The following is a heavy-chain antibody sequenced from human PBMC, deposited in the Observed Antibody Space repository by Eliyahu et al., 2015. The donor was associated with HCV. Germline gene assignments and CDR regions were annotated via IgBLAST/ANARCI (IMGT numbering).Heavy chain of an antibody. CDR2: MNQDGSRR. J-gene: IGHJ4*02. CDR3: ARGLTGTSPGY. Sequence: EEQLVESGGGLVQPGGSLRLSCAASGFSLSPYWMTWVRQAPGKGLEWVANMNQDGSRRYYVDSVKGRFTISRDNAKNSLYLQMNSLRAEDTAVYYCARGLTGTSPGYWGQGTLVTVSS. V-gene: IGHV3-7*01. D-gene: IGHD1-7*01. CDR1: GFSLSPYW.